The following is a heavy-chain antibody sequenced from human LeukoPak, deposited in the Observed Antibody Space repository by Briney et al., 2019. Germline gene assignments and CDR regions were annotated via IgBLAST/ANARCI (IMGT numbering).Heavy chain of an antibody. V-gene: IGHV4-61*02. CDR1: GDSISSGDYY. J-gene: IGHJ4*02. CDR3: APTVTPLYYFDY. CDR2: ISSSGST. Sequence: SETLSLTCTVSGDSISSGDYYWSWIRQPAGKGLEWIGRISSSGSTNYNPSPKSRVTISVDTSKNQFSLKLSSVTAADTAVYFCAPTVTPLYYFDYWGQGTLVTVSS.